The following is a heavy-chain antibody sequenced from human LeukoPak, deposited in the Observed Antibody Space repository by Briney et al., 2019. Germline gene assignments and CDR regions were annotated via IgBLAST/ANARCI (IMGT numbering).Heavy chain of an antibody. CDR3: ARDVAAGSSHFDY. CDR1: GGSISSYY. D-gene: IGHD6-13*01. CDR2: IYYSGST. V-gene: IGHV4-59*01. Sequence: SETLSLTCTVSGGSISSYYWSWIRQPPGKGLEWIGYIYYSGSTNYNPSLKSRATISVDTSKNQFSLKLSSVTAADTAVYYCARDVAAGSSHFDYWGQGTLVTVSS. J-gene: IGHJ4*02.